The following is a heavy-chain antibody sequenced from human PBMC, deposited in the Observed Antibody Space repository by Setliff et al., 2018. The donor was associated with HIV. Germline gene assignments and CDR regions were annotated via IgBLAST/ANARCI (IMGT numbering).Heavy chain of an antibody. J-gene: IGHJ4*02. D-gene: IGHD2-21*02. Sequence: GSLRLSCAASGLTFDDYTMHWVRQAPGKGLEWVSLISWNGSSTYYADSVRGRFTVSRDNAKNSLFLQLNSLRDDDTAVYFCARPQFPVTAYFEFWGQGTLVTSPQ. CDR2: ISWNGSST. CDR3: ARPQFPVTAYFEF. V-gene: IGHV3-43*01. CDR1: GLTFDDYT.